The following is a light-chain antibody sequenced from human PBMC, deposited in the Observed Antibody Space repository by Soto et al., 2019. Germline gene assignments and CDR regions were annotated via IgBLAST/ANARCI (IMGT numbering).Light chain of an antibody. Sequence: QSALTQPASVSGSPGQSITISCTGTSSDVGGYNYVSWYQQHPGKAPKLMIYEVSNRPSGVSNRFSGSKSGNTASLTISGLKADDEADYYCISYTSSSIDYVFGTGTKLTVL. CDR3: ISYTSSSIDYV. CDR2: EVS. J-gene: IGLJ1*01. V-gene: IGLV2-14*01. CDR1: SSDVGGYNY.